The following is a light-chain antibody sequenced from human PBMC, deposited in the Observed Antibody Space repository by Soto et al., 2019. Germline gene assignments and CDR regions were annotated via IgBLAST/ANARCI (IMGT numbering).Light chain of an antibody. J-gene: IGKJ1*01. V-gene: IGKV3-20*01. CDR1: QSVTSSY. CDR3: QQYGSSPWT. CDR2: VAS. Sequence: IVLTQSPGTLSLSPGERATLSCRASQSVTSSYLAWYQQKPGQAPRLLIYVASSRATGIPDRFSGSGSGTEITLTISRLEPEDFAVYYCQQYGSSPWTFGQGTKVEIK.